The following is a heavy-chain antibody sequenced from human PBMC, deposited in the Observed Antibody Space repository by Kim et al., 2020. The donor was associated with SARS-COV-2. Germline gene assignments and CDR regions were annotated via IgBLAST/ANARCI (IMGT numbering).Heavy chain of an antibody. CDR3: AKALLRGVNFYYYGMDV. D-gene: IGHD3-10*01. J-gene: IGHJ6*02. Sequence: GGSLRLSCAASGFTFSTYGMHWVCQAPGKGLEWVALISYDGNNKYYADSIKGRFTISRDNSENTLYLQMNSLRAEDTAVYYCAKALLRGVNFYYYGMDVWGQGTTVTVSS. V-gene: IGHV3-30*18. CDR1: GFTFSTYG. CDR2: ISYDGNNK.